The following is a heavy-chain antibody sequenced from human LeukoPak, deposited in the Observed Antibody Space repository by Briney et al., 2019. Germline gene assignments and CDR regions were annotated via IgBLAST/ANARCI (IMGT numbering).Heavy chain of an antibody. V-gene: IGHV1-69*13. CDR2: IITIFGRA. CDR3: ARGAVWDYDSSGYYYYYGMDV. Sequence: SVTLSCKVSGGTFSSYAISWVRQPPGQGLEWVGGIITIFGRASYAQKFQGRVTITADESTSTADMELSSLRSEDTAVYYCARGAVWDYDSSGYYYYYGMDVWGQGTTVTVSS. CDR1: GGTFSSYA. D-gene: IGHD3-22*01. J-gene: IGHJ6*02.